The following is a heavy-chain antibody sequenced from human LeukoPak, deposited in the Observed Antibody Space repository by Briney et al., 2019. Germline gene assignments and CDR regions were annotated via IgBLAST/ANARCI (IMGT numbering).Heavy chain of an antibody. CDR3: AKAGERYPRFNDY. Sequence: PGGSLRLSCAASGFTFSSYAMSWVRQAPGKGLEWVSGISGSGGSTYYADSVKGRFTISRDNSKNTLYLQMNSLRVEDTAVCYCAKAGERYPRFNDYWGQGTLVTVSS. CDR2: ISGSGGST. J-gene: IGHJ4*02. CDR1: GFTFSSYA. D-gene: IGHD3-9*01. V-gene: IGHV3-23*01.